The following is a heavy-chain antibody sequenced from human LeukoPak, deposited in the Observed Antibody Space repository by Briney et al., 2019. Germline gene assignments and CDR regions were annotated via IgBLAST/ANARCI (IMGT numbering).Heavy chain of an antibody. D-gene: IGHD5-12*01. CDR2: ISSSSSYI. J-gene: IGHJ4*02. CDR1: GFTFSSYS. V-gene: IGHV3-21*01. Sequence: GGSLRLPCAASGFTFSSYSMNWVRQAPGEGLEWVSSISSSSSYIYYADSVKGRFTISRDNAKNSLYLQMNSLRAEDTAVYYCASVVATVDYWGQGTLVTVSS. CDR3: ASVVATVDY.